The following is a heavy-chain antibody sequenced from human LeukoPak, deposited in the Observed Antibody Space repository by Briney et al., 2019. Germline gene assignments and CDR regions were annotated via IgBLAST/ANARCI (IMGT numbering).Heavy chain of an antibody. CDR3: ARDYGSGSYGMDV. CDR1: GFTFSSYW. Sequence: PGGSLRLSCAASGFTFSSYWMHWVRQAPGKGLVWVSRINSDGSSTSYADSVKGRFTISRDNARNTLYLQMNSLRAEDTAAYYCARDYGSGSYGMDVWGKGTTVTVSS. J-gene: IGHJ6*04. V-gene: IGHV3-74*01. CDR2: INSDGSST. D-gene: IGHD3-10*01.